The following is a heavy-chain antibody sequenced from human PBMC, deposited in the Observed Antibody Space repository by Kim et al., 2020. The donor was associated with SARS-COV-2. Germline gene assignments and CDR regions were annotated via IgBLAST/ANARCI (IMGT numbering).Heavy chain of an antibody. Sequence: GGSLRLSCAASGFTVSSNYMSWVRQAPGKGLEWVSVIYSGGSTYYADSVKGRFTISRDNSKNTLYLQMNSLRAEDTAVYYCARAPDCSSTSCLESYGMDVWGQGTTVTVSS. V-gene: IGHV3-66*01. D-gene: IGHD2-2*01. CDR1: GFTVSSNY. J-gene: IGHJ6*02. CDR2: IYSGGST. CDR3: ARAPDCSSTSCLESYGMDV.